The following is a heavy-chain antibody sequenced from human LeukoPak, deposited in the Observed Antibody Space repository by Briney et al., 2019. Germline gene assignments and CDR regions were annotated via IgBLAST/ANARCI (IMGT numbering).Heavy chain of an antibody. V-gene: IGHV1-69*13. J-gene: IGHJ4*02. CDR2: IIPIFGTA. D-gene: IGHD2-2*01. CDR1: GGTFSSYA. Sequence: ASVKVSCKASGGTFSSYAISWVRQAPGQGLEWMGGIIPIFGTANYAQKFQGRVTITADESTSTAYMELSSLRSEDTAVYYCARGRQYQLLSPFDYWGQGTLATVSS. CDR3: ARGRQYQLLSPFDY.